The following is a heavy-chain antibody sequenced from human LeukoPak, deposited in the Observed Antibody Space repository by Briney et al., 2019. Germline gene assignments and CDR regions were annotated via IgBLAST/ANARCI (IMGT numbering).Heavy chain of an antibody. CDR2: IDHSGSS. J-gene: IGHJ4*02. CDR1: GYSISSDYY. CDR3: ARDGPSRPFTI. Sequence: SETLSLTCSVSGYSISSDYYWGWIRQPPGKGLEWIAVIDHSGSSHYNPSLKSRVAMSVDTSKNQFSLRLNSVTAADTAVYFCARDGPSRPFTIWGQGTLVTVSS. V-gene: IGHV4-38-2*02. D-gene: IGHD5-24*01.